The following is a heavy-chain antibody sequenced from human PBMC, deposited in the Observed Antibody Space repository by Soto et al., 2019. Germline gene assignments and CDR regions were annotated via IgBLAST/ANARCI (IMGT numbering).Heavy chain of an antibody. CDR3: ARGFGRFNY. J-gene: IGHJ4*02. Sequence: PGGSLRLSCGVSGFTFNDFEMNWVRQAPGKELEWLAYIDGSGTTKKYADSVRGRFTISRDNPNNSLFLQMSSLSAADTAIYYCARGFGRFNYWGQGTLVSVSS. CDR1: GFTFNDFE. D-gene: IGHD3-10*01. V-gene: IGHV3-48*03. CDR2: IDGSGTTK.